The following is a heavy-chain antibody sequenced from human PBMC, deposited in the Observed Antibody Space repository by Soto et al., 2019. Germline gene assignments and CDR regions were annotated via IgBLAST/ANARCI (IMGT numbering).Heavy chain of an antibody. D-gene: IGHD3-3*01. CDR1: GGSISSGGYY. CDR2: IYYSGST. CDR3: ARETVTIFGRGNWFDP. V-gene: IGHV4-31*03. Sequence: TLSLTCTVSGGSISSGGYYWSWIRQHPGKGLEWIGYIYYSGSTYYNPSLKSRVTISVDTSKNQFSLKLSSVTAADTVVYYCARETVTIFGRGNWFDPWGQGTLVTVSS. J-gene: IGHJ5*02.